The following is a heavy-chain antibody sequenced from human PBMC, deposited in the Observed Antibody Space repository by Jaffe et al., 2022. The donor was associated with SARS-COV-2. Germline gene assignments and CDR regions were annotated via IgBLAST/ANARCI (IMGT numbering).Heavy chain of an antibody. V-gene: IGHV3-30-3*01. CDR2: ISYDGSNK. CDR3: ARDRGWIQLWGIDY. J-gene: IGHJ4*02. Sequence: QVQLVESGGGVVQPGRSLRLSCAASGFTFSSYAMHWVRQAPGKGLEWVAVISYDGSNKYYADSVKGRFTISRDNSKNTLYLQMNSLRAEDTAVYYCARDRGWIQLWGIDYWGQGTLVTVSS. D-gene: IGHD5-18*01. CDR1: GFTFSSYA.